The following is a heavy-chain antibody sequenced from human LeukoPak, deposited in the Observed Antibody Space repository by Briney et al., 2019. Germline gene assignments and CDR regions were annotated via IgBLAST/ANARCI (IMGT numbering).Heavy chain of an antibody. V-gene: IGHV4-59*01. Sequence: SETLSLTCTVSGGSISSYYWSWIRQPPGKGLEWIGYIYYSGSTNYNPSLKSRVTISVDTSKNQFSLKLGSVTAADTAVYYCARSSGSYSNYYYYGMDVWGQGTTVTVSS. CDR3: ARSSGSYSNYYYYGMDV. D-gene: IGHD1-26*01. J-gene: IGHJ6*02. CDR1: GGSISSYY. CDR2: IYYSGST.